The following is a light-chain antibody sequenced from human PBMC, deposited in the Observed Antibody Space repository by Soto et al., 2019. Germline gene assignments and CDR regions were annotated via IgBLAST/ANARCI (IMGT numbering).Light chain of an antibody. J-gene: IGKJ5*01. CDR2: DAS. Sequence: EIVLTQSPATLSLSPGERATLSCRASQSVGTYLAWYQQKPGQAPRLLIYDASNRAAGVPVRFSGSGSWTDFTLTISSVEPDDFAVYYCQQRSNWPPITFGQGTRLEIK. CDR3: QQRSNWPPIT. V-gene: IGKV3-11*01. CDR1: QSVGTY.